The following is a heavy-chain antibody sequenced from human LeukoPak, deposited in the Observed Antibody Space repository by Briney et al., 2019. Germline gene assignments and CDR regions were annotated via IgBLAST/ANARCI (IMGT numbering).Heavy chain of an antibody. D-gene: IGHD3-9*01. V-gene: IGHV3-48*02. Sequence: PGGSLRLSCAASGFTFRNYSMNWVRQAPGKGLEWVSYISSSSRTRYYVDSVEGRFTISRDNAKNSLDLQMSSLRDEDTAVYYCARGEYDLLTGVYDTYGIDVWGQGTTVTVSS. CDR2: ISSSSRTR. CDR1: GFTFRNYS. J-gene: IGHJ6*02. CDR3: ARGEYDLLTGVYDTYGIDV.